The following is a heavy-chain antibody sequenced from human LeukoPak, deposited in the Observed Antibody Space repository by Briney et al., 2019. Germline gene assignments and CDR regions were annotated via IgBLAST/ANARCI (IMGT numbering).Heavy chain of an antibody. V-gene: IGHV3-33*08. J-gene: IGHJ4*02. CDR3: AREPQIGYCSSTSCYAAIDY. D-gene: IGHD2-2*01. CDR2: IWYGGSNK. Sequence: GGSLRLSCAASGFTFSSYGMHWVRQAPGKGLEWVAVIWYGGSNKYYADSVKGRFTISRDNSKNTLYLQMNSLRAEDTAVYYCAREPQIGYCSSTSCYAAIDYWGQGTLVTVSS. CDR1: GFTFSSYG.